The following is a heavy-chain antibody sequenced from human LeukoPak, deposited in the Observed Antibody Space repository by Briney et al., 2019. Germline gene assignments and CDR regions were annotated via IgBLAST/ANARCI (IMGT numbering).Heavy chain of an antibody. Sequence: SETLSLTCTVSGGSIGPYYWSWIRQPPEKGLEWIGYINYSGSTNYNSSLKSRVTISVDTSKNQISLKLGSVTAADTAMYYCARGIVVGATKFFDYWGQGTLVTVSS. D-gene: IGHD1-26*01. CDR3: ARGIVVGATKFFDY. V-gene: IGHV4-59*01. J-gene: IGHJ4*02. CDR2: INYSGST. CDR1: GGSIGPYY.